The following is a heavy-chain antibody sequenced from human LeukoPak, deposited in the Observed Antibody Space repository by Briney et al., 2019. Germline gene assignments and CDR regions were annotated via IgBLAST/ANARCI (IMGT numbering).Heavy chain of an antibody. D-gene: IGHD2-2*01. CDR1: GFTFDDHG. CDR3: ARVIVVVPAAKLNYFDY. J-gene: IGHJ4*02. V-gene: IGHV3-20*04. Sequence: GGSLRLSCAASGFTFDDHGMSWVRQAPGKGLEWVSGINWNGGSTGYADSVKGRFTISRDNAKNSLYLQMNSLRAEDTALYYCARVIVVVPAAKLNYFDYWGQGTLVTVSS. CDR2: INWNGGST.